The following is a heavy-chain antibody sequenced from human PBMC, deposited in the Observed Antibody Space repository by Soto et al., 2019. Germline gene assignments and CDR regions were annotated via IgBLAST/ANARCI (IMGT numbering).Heavy chain of an antibody. CDR3: ARDSHGIAGAGTPRLAPYHYSYGMDV. CDR1: GDSVSSNSAA. CDR2: TYYRSKWYN. V-gene: IGHV6-1*01. Sequence: PSQTLSLTCAISGDSVSSNSAAWNWIRQSPSRGLEWLGRTYYRSKWYNDYAVSVKSRITINPDTSKNQFSLQLNSVTPEDTAVYYCARDSHGIAGAGTPRLAPYHYSYGMDVRGQGTTVTVSS. D-gene: IGHD6-13*01. J-gene: IGHJ6*02.